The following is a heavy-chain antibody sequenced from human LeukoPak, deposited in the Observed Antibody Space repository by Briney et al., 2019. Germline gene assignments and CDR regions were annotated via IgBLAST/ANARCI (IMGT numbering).Heavy chain of an antibody. V-gene: IGHV3-48*01. CDR2: ISSGGSTI. CDR3: ARDGNSVRDFDS. Sequence: PGGSLRLSCTASGFSFISYGMNWVRQAPGKGLEWVSYISSGGSTIYYADSVKGRFTISRDNAKNSLYLQMNSLRAEDTAVYYCARDGNSVRDFDSWGQGTLVTVSS. CDR1: GFSFISYG. D-gene: IGHD5/OR15-5a*01. J-gene: IGHJ4*02.